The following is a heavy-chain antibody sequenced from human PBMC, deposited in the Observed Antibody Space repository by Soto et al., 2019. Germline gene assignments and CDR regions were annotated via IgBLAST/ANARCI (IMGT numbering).Heavy chain of an antibody. CDR3: ARYPLWFGESYGMDV. J-gene: IGHJ6*02. CDR1: GYTFRSYG. Sequence: QVRLVQSGAEVKKPGASVKVSCKASGYTFRSYGISWVRQAPGQGLVWMGWISAYNGNTDYAQKLQRRVTMTTDTTTRKAYINLRSLRSDDTAVYYCARYPLWFGESYGMDVWGQGTTVTVSS. CDR2: ISAYNGNT. V-gene: IGHV1-18*01. D-gene: IGHD3-10*01.